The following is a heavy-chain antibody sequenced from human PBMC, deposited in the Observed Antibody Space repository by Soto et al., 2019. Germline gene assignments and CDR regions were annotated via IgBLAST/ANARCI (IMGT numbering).Heavy chain of an antibody. CDR3: XRLWAGGXGYDSPPYXLDY. D-gene: IGHD3-22*01. CDR2: IKIRSYNYAT. V-gene: IGHV3-73*02. J-gene: IGHJ4*02. Sequence: EVQLVESGGGLVQAGESVKLSCAASGFTFSGFAIHWVRQASGKGLEWIGRIKIRSYNYATAYTASLKGRXTLPXDDSXXXXXXXXXXXXXXXXXXXXXXRLWAGGXGYDSPPYXLDYWGQGTLVTVSS. CDR1: GFTFSGFA.